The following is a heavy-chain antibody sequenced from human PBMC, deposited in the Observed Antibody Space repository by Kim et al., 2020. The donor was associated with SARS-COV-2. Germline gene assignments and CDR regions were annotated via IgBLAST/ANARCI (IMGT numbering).Heavy chain of an antibody. Sequence: SRVTISVDTSKNQFSLKLSSVTAADTAVYYCARGRATVTTYYYYYYYMDVWGKGTTVTVSS. V-gene: IGHV4-34*01. J-gene: IGHJ6*03. CDR3: ARGRATVTTYYYYYYYMDV. D-gene: IGHD4-4*01.